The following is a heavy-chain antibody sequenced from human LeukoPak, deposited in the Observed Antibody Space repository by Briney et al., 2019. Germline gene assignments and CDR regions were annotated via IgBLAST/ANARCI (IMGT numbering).Heavy chain of an antibody. Sequence: SETLSLTCTVSGGSISSYYWSWIRQPPGKGLEWIGYIYYSGSTNYNPSLKSRVTISVDTSKNQFSLKLSSVTAADTAVYYCARTKGSGWYPPPYYYYMDVWGKGTTVTISS. CDR1: GGSISSYY. V-gene: IGHV4-59*01. CDR2: IYYSGST. D-gene: IGHD6-19*01. CDR3: ARTKGSGWYPPPYYYYMDV. J-gene: IGHJ6*03.